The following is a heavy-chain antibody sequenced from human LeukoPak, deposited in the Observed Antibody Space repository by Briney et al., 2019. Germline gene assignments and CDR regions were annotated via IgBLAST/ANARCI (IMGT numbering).Heavy chain of an antibody. J-gene: IGHJ6*03. V-gene: IGHV4-39*01. D-gene: IGHD4-23*01. Sequence: SETLSLTCTVSGGSISSSNYYWGWIRQPPGKGLEWIGSIYYSGSTYYNPSLKSRVTISVDTSKNQFSLKLSSVTAADTAVYYCARGVNYYYYYMDVWGKGTTVTISS. CDR2: IYYSGST. CDR3: ARGVNYYYYYMDV. CDR1: GGSISSSNYY.